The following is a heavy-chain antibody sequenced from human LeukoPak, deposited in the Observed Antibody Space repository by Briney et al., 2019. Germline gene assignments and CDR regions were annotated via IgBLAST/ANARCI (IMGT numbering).Heavy chain of an antibody. CDR3: AKRQPYYFDY. CDR2: VNSGDGT. Sequence: GGSLRLSCAASGFSFSNAWMSWVRQAPGKGLEWVSSVNSGDGTYYADSVRGRFTISRDKSRNTLYLQMNSLRADDTAIYYCAKRQPYYFDYWGQGTLVTVSS. V-gene: IGHV3-53*01. J-gene: IGHJ4*02. CDR1: GFSFSNAW. D-gene: IGHD1-1*01.